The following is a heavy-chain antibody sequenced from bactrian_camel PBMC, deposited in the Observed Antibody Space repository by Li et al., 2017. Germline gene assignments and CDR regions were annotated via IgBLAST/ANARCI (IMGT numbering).Heavy chain of an antibody. Sequence: QVQLVESGGGSVQAGGSLRLSCATVVDMYKRSCLAWFRQAPGKEREGVAAIDSDGRTNYADSVEGRFTISKDNAKNALYLQMNSLKPDDTAMYYCAADTAAPARCGLDRPDHQFWGQGTQVTVS. J-gene: IGHJ4*01. CDR3: AADTAAPARCGLDRPDHQF. V-gene: IGHV3S53*01. CDR1: VDMYKRSC. CDR2: IDSDGRT. D-gene: IGHD3*01.